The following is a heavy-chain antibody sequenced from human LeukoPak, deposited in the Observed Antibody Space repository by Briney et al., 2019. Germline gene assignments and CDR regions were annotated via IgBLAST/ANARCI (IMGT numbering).Heavy chain of an antibody. D-gene: IGHD3-22*01. CDR1: GFTVSTYW. CDR2: LSSDGRST. CDR3: ARSYNYRFDY. V-gene: IGHV3-74*01. Sequence: GGSLRLSCEVSGFTVSTYWMHWVRQGPGKGLEWVARLSSDGRSTNYADFVKGRATVSRDNAKNTLFLEMSGLRADDTAVYYCARSYNYRFDYWGRGTLVVVSS. J-gene: IGHJ4*02.